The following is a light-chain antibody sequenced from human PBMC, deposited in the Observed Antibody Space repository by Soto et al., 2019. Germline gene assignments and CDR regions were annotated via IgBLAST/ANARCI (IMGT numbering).Light chain of an antibody. CDR3: RQYYSTQLT. Sequence: DIVLTQSPDSLAVSLGERATINCKSSQSVLFSSNNKNYLAWYQQKSGQPPKLLIYWASTRESGVPDRFSGRGSGTDFTLTISSLQGEDVAVYYCRQYYSTQLTFGGGTKVEIK. J-gene: IGKJ4*01. V-gene: IGKV4-1*01. CDR2: WAS. CDR1: QSVLFSSNNKNY.